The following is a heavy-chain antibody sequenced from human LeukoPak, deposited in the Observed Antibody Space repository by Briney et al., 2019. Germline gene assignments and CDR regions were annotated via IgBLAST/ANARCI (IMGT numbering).Heavy chain of an antibody. D-gene: IGHD3-16*02. CDR2: INPNSGGT. Sequence: VASVKVSCKASGYTFTGYYMHWVRQAPGQGLEWMGWINPNSGGTNYAQKFQGRVTMTRDTSISTAYMELSRLRSDDTAVYYCARDQSMITFGGVIVYAFDIWGQGTMVTVSS. J-gene: IGHJ3*02. CDR3: ARDQSMITFGGVIVYAFDI. V-gene: IGHV1-2*02. CDR1: GYTFTGYY.